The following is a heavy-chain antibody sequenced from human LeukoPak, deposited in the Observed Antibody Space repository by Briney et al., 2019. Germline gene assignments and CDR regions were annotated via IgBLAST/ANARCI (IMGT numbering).Heavy chain of an antibody. D-gene: IGHD5-24*01. Sequence: PGGSLRLSCAASGFTFRTYAMHWVRQAPGKGLERVAVISYDGSNKYNADSVKGRFTISRDNSKNTLYLQVNSLRAEDTAVYYCARDQGMATNYNWFDPWGQGTLVTVSS. CDR2: ISYDGSNK. J-gene: IGHJ5*02. CDR3: ARDQGMATNYNWFDP. CDR1: GFTFRTYA. V-gene: IGHV3-30*01.